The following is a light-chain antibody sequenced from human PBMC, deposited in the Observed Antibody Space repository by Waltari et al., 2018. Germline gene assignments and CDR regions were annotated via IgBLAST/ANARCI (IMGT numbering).Light chain of an antibody. J-gene: IGLJ3*02. V-gene: IGLV1-40*01. CDR2: GST. CDR1: GSNIGAGYD. Sequence: QSVLTQPPSVSGAPGQRVTISCTGSGSNIGAGYDVHWYHQVPRTAPKLLIYGSTSRPLGVPDRFFGSTSGTSAFLTITGLQAEDEGDYYCQSYDTSLTVVFGGGTKLTVL. CDR3: QSYDTSLTVV.